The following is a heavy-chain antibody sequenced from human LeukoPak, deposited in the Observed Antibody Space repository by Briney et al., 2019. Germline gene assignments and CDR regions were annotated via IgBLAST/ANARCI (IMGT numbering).Heavy chain of an antibody. CDR2: IYHSGHT. V-gene: IGHV4-59*08. Sequence: SETLSLTCTVSGASVSSDYWSWIRQSPGKGLEWIGYIYHSGHTMSNPSLKSRVSLSLDTSNNQFSLKLSSVTAADTAVYYCARHPFQYPFDHWGQGTVVSVSS. CDR3: ARHPFQYPFDH. J-gene: IGHJ5*02. D-gene: IGHD4-4*01. CDR1: GASVSSDY.